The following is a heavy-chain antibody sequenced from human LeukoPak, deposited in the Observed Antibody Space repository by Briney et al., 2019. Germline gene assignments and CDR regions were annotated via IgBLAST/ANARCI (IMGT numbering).Heavy chain of an antibody. J-gene: IGHJ5*02. CDR1: AFSLSSYA. CDR2: INSGDSTT. V-gene: IGHV3-23*03. Sequence: PAGYLSFNSAASAFSLSSYAMSWHRQAPGKGLDWVSGINSGDSTTYYQDSVKGRFTITRDSSKNTLYLQMNSLRAEDTAVYYCAKDLKYGDGRWEFDPWGQGTLVTVSS. D-gene: IGHD4-17*01. CDR3: AKDLKYGDGRWEFDP.